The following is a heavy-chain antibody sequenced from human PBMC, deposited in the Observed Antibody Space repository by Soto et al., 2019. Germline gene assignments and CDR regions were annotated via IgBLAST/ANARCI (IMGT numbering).Heavy chain of an antibody. Sequence: QVQLVESGGGVVQPGRSLRLSCAASGFTFSSYAMHWVRQAPGKGLEWVAVISNDGNNKYYVNSVKGRFTISRDNSKNTLYLQMNSLRAEDTAVYYCAREYYYGSDGFDIWGQGTMVTVSS. CDR1: GFTFSSYA. CDR2: ISNDGNNK. V-gene: IGHV3-30-3*01. CDR3: AREYYYGSDGFDI. J-gene: IGHJ3*02. D-gene: IGHD3-10*01.